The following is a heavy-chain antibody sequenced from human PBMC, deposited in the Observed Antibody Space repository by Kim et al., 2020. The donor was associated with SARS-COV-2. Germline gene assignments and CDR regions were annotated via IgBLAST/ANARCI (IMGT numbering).Heavy chain of an antibody. V-gene: IGHV3-64*01. CDR2: ISSNGGST. Sequence: GGSLRLSCAASGFTFSSYAMHWVRQAPGKGLEYVSAISSNGGSTYYANSVKGRFTISRDNSKNTLYLQMGSLRAEDMAVYYCAIFYGSGSYGGMDVWGQGTTVTVSS. J-gene: IGHJ6*02. CDR1: GFTFSSYA. D-gene: IGHD3-10*01. CDR3: AIFYGSGSYGGMDV.